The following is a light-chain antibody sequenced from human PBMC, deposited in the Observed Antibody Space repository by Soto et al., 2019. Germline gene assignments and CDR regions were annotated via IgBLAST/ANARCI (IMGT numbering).Light chain of an antibody. J-gene: IGKJ1*01. CDR2: GAS. V-gene: IGKV3-15*01. CDR3: QQYNNWPRT. CDR1: QSVSSN. Sequence: EIVMTQSPATLSVSPGERATLSCRASQSVSSNLAWHQQKPGQAPRLLIYGASTRATGIPARFSGSGSWTEFTLTISSLQSEDFAVYYCQQYNNWPRTFGQGTKVDIK.